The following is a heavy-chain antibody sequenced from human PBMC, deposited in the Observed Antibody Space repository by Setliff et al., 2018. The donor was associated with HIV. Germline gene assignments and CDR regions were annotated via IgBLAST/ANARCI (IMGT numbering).Heavy chain of an antibody. CDR2: INHSGRN. CDR1: GGSFSGYY. J-gene: IGHJ6*03. Sequence: SETLSLTCAVYGGSFSGYYWSWVRQPPGKGLEWIGEINHSGRNNCSPSLKSRVTISVDTSKNQFSLKLRSVTAADTAVYYCARGVIVVPAALDYYYYMEVWGKGTTVTVSS. D-gene: IGHD2-2*01. V-gene: IGHV4-34*01. CDR3: ARGVIVVPAALDYYYYMEV.